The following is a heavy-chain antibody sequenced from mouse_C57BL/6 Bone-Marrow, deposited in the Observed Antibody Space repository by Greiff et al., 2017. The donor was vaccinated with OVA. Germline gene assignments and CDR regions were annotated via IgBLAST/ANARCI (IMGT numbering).Heavy chain of an antibody. CDR2: INPSSGYT. CDR1: GYTFTSYT. Sequence: VQLVESGAELARPGASVKMSCKASGYTFTSYTMHWVKQRPGQGLEWIGYINPSSGYTKYNQKFKDKATLTADKSSSTAYMQLSSLTSEDSAVYYCAREVYDYFDYWGQGTTLTVSS. V-gene: IGHV1-4*01. D-gene: IGHD1-1*01. CDR3: AREVYDYFDY. J-gene: IGHJ2*01.